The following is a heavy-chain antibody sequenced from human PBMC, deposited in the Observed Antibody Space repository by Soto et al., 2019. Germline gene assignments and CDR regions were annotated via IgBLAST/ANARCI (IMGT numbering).Heavy chain of an antibody. CDR3: AREQRLEGHWFDP. J-gene: IGHJ5*02. CDR2: ISSSGSTI. CDR1: GFTFSDYY. V-gene: IGHV3-11*01. D-gene: IGHD6-25*01. Sequence: GGSLRLSCAASGFTFSDYYMSWIRQAPGKGLEWVSYISSSGSTIYYTDSVKGRFTISRDNAKNSLYLQMNSLRAEDTAVYYCAREQRLEGHWFDPWGQGTLVTVSS.